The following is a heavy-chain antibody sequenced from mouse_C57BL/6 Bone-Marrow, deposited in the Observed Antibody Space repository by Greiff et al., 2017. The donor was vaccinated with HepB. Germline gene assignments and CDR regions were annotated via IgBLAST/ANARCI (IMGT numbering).Heavy chain of an antibody. D-gene: IGHD1-1*01. Sequence: EVQVVESEGGLVQPGSSMKLSCTASGFTFSDYYMAWVRQVPEKGLEWVANINYDGSSTYYLDSLKSRFIISRDNAKNILYLQMSSLKSEDTATYYCARVGSSYDYAMDYWGQGTSVTVSS. J-gene: IGHJ4*01. V-gene: IGHV5-16*01. CDR2: INYDGSST. CDR3: ARVGSSYDYAMDY. CDR1: GFTFSDYY.